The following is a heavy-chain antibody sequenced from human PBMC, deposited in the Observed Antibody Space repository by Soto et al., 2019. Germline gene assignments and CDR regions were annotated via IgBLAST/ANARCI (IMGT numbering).Heavy chain of an antibody. Sequence: SVKVYCKGSGYTFTSYAMHWVRQAPGQRLEWMGWINAGNGNTKYSQKFQGRVTITRDTSTSTVYMELSSLRSEDTAVYYCARGLIYDSSGYYFDYWGQGTPVTVYS. D-gene: IGHD3-22*01. V-gene: IGHV1-3*01. CDR2: INAGNGNT. J-gene: IGHJ4*02. CDR3: ARGLIYDSSGYYFDY. CDR1: GYTFTSYA.